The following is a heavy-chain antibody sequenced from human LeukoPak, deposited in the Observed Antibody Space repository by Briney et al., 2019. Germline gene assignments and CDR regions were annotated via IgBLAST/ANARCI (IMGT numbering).Heavy chain of an antibody. CDR1: GFTFDDYA. D-gene: IGHD6-13*01. Sequence: PGGSLRLSCAASGFTFDDYAMHWVRQAPGKGLEWVSLISWDGGSTYYADSVKGRFTISRDNSKNSLYLQMNSLRTEDTALYYCAKAGYSSQGQYFQHWGQGTLVTVSS. CDR3: AKAGYSSQGQYFQH. CDR2: ISWDGGST. J-gene: IGHJ1*01. V-gene: IGHV3-43*01.